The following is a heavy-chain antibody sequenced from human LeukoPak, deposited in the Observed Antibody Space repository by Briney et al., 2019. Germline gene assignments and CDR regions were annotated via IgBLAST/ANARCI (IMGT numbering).Heavy chain of an antibody. CDR1: GFTFRSYS. CDR2: IGVGGTT. Sequence: GGSLRLSCVASGFTFRSYSMNWARQAPGKGLEWVSGIGVGGTTYYADSVKGRFTISRDTSKNTLYLQMNSLRAEDTAVYYCAKAQGYYDCWGQGTLVTVSS. V-gene: IGHV3-23*01. J-gene: IGHJ4*02. CDR3: AKAQGYYDC. D-gene: IGHD3-22*01.